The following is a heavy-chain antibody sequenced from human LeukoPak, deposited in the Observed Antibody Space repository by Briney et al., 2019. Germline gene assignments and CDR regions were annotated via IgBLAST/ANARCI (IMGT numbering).Heavy chain of an antibody. CDR2: IFSDEKTQ. CDR3: ASPFRIVVDT. D-gene: IGHD1-26*01. CDR1: GFIFSEFA. V-gene: IGHV3-30*04. J-gene: IGHJ2*01. Sequence: GNSLRLSCEASGFIFSEFAMTWVRQAPGKGLEWVAVIFSDEKTQVYADSVKGRFTISRDNSRNKLFLQMDSLRAEDTAVYYCASPFRIVVDTWGRGTLVSVSS.